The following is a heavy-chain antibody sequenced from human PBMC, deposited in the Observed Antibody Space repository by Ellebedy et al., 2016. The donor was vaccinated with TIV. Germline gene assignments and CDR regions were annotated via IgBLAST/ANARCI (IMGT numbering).Heavy chain of an antibody. J-gene: IGHJ3*02. CDR2: IRRKANSDAT. V-gene: IGHV3-73*01. CDR1: GIILSDSA. CDR3: ARSPDTAMGTIAFDI. Sequence: GESLKISCAASGIILSDSAVHWVRQASGKGLEWVGRIRRKANSDATEFGASLKGRFTISRDDGTNTAYLQMNNLKSDDSAGYFCARSPDTAMGTIAFDIWGQGTMVTVSS. D-gene: IGHD5-18*01.